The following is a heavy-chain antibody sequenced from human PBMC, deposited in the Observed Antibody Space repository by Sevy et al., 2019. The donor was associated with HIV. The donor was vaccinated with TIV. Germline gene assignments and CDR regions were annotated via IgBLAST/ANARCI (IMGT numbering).Heavy chain of an antibody. CDR1: GGSISSYY. CDR3: ARGGSYDILTGYYGAGWFDP. V-gene: IGHV4-4*07. J-gene: IGHJ5*02. CDR2: IYTSGST. Sequence: SETLSLTCTVSGGSISSYYWSWIRQPAGKGLEWIGRIYTSGSTNYNPSLKSRVTMSVDTSKNQFSLKVSSVTAAVTAVYYCARGGSYDILTGYYGAGWFDPWGQGTLVTVSS. D-gene: IGHD3-9*01.